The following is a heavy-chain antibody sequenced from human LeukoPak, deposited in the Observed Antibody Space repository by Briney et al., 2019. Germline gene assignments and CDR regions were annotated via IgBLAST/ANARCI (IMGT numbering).Heavy chain of an antibody. J-gene: IGHJ4*02. Sequence: ASVKVSCKVSGYTLTELSMHWVRQAPGKGLEWMGGFDPEDGETIYAQKFQGRVTMTEDTSTDTAYMELSSLRSEDAAVYYCAKDGDFWSGGYFDYWGQGTLVTVSS. CDR1: GYTLTELS. D-gene: IGHD3-3*01. CDR3: AKDGDFWSGGYFDY. CDR2: FDPEDGET. V-gene: IGHV1-24*01.